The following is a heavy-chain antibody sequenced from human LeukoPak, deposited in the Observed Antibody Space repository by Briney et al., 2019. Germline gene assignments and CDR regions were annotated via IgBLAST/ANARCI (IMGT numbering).Heavy chain of an antibody. CDR3: ARDRGTYCSGGSCYSGYYMDV. Sequence: GASVKVSCKASGYTFTSYYIHWVRQAPGQGLEWMGIINPSGGSTSYAQKFQGRVTMTRDTSTSTVYMELSSLRSEDTAVYYCARDRGTYCSGGSCYSGYYMDVWGKGTTVTISS. CDR1: GYTFTSYY. CDR2: INPSGGST. J-gene: IGHJ6*03. D-gene: IGHD2-15*01. V-gene: IGHV1-46*01.